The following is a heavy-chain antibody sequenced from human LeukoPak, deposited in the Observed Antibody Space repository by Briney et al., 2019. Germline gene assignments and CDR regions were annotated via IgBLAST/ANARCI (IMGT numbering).Heavy chain of an antibody. CDR1: GYSFTSHW. D-gene: IGHD2-15*01. Sequence: EESLKISCKGSGYSFTSHWITWVRQMPGKGLEWMGRIAPGDSYTNYSPSFQGHVTISADKSDSTAYLQWSSLKASDTAMYYCARHRDCSTGSCYPDICGHGTLVTVSS. CDR3: ARHRDCSTGSCYPDI. V-gene: IGHV5-10-1*01. J-gene: IGHJ4*01. CDR2: IAPGDSYT.